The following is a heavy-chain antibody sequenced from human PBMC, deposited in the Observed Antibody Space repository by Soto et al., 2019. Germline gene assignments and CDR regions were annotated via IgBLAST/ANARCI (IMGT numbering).Heavy chain of an antibody. CDR3: VRVVAIRGYPYY. CDR2: IVPIVDTS. J-gene: IGHJ4*02. CDR1: GGTFSSYA. Sequence: ASVKVSCKTSGGTFSSYAISWVRQAPGQGLEWMGGIVPIVDTSTYAQKFQGRVTITADESTSTAYMELSSLRSDDTAVYYCVRVVAIRGYPYYWGQGTLVTVSS. D-gene: IGHD5-12*01. V-gene: IGHV1-69*13.